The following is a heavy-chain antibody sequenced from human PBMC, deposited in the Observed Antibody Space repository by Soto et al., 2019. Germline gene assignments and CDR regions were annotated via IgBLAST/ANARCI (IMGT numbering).Heavy chain of an antibody. Sequence: PGESLKISCKGSGYSFTSYWIGWVRQMPGKGLEWMGIIYPGDSDTRYSPSFQGQVTISADKSISTAYLQWSSLKASDTAMYYCARAIGNIVVVPALNYMDVWGKGTTVTVSS. CDR3: ARAIGNIVVVPALNYMDV. D-gene: IGHD2-2*01. CDR1: GYSFTSYW. V-gene: IGHV5-51*01. J-gene: IGHJ6*03. CDR2: IYPGDSDT.